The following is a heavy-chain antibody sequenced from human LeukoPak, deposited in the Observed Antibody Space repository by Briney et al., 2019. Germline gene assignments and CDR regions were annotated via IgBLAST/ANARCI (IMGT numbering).Heavy chain of an antibody. CDR2: ISSGSTI. J-gene: IGHJ4*02. CDR1: GFTFSSYE. V-gene: IGHV3-48*03. D-gene: IGHD3-10*01. Sequence: PGGSLRLSCAASGFTFSSYEMNWVRQAPGKGLEWVPYISSGSTIYYADPVKGRFTISRDNSKNTLYLQMNSLGAEDTAVYYCAKELLWFGELLGVDYWGQGTLVTVSS. CDR3: AKELLWFGELLGVDY.